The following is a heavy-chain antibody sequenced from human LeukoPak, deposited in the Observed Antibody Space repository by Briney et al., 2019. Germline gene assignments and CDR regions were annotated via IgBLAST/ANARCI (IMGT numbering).Heavy chain of an antibody. D-gene: IGHD2-15*01. CDR1: GGSISSSSYY. CDR3: ARQLHRYCSGGSCYFDY. Sequence: SETLSLTCTVSGGSISSSSYYWGWIRQPPGKGLEWIGSIYYSGSTYYNPSLKSRVTISVDTSKNQFSLKLSPVTAADTAVYYCARQLHRYCSGGSCYFDYWGQGTLVTVSS. J-gene: IGHJ4*02. CDR2: IYYSGST. V-gene: IGHV4-39*01.